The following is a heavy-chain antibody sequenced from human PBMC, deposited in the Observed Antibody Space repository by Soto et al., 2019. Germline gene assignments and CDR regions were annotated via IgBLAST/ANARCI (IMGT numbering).Heavy chain of an antibody. CDR3: ARDKDLSTSISIVVVTLDY. CDR2: ISAYNGNT. Sequence: ASVKVSCKASGYTFTSYGISWVLQAPGQGLEWMGWISAYNGNTNYAQKLQGRVTMTTDTSTSTAYMELRSLRSDDTAVYYCARDKDLSTSISIVVVTLDYWGQGTLVTVSS. CDR1: GYTFTSYG. J-gene: IGHJ4*02. D-gene: IGHD3-22*01. V-gene: IGHV1-18*04.